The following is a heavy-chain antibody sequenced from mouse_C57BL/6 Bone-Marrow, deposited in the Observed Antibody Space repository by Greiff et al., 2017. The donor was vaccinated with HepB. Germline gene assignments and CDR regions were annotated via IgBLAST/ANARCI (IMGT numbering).Heavy chain of an antibody. J-gene: IGHJ1*03. CDR1: GYTFTDYY. D-gene: IGHD1-1*01. V-gene: IGHV1-19*01. Sequence: EVQLQESGPVLVKPGASVKMSCKASGYTFTDYYMNWVKQSHGKSLEWIGVINPYNGGTSYNQKFKGKATLTVDKSSSTAYMELNSLTSEDSAVYYCARNTTVVAQDFDVWGTGTTVTVAS. CDR2: INPYNGGT. CDR3: ARNTTVVAQDFDV.